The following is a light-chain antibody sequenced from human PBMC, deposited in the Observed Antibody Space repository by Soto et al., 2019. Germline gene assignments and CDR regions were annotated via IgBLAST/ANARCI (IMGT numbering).Light chain of an antibody. J-gene: IGKJ1*01. Sequence: AIRMTQSPSSLSASTGDRVTITCRASQGISSYLAWYQQKPGKAPKLLIYAASTLQGGVPSRFSGSGSGTDFTLTISRLQSEDVATYYCQKYYSYPLTFGQGTKVEIK. V-gene: IGKV1-8*01. CDR3: QKYYSYPLT. CDR2: AAS. CDR1: QGISSY.